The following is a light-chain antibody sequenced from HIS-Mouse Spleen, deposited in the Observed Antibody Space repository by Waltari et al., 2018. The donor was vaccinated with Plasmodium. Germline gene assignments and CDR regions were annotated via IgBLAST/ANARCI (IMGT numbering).Light chain of an antibody. Sequence: QSALTQPASVSGSPGQSLTISRTGTSSDVGSYNLVSWYQQHPGKAPKLMIYEGSKRPSGVSNRFSGSKSGNTASLTISGLQAEDEADYYCCSYAGSSTFVVFGGGTKLTVL. J-gene: IGLJ2*01. CDR1: SSDVGSYNL. V-gene: IGLV2-23*01. CDR2: EGS. CDR3: CSYAGSSTFVV.